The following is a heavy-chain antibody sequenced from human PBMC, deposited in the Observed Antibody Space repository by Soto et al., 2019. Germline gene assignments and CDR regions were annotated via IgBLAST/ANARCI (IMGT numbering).Heavy chain of an antibody. CDR2: ISTTSTYI. CDR1: GFIFSGGA. D-gene: IGHD3-10*02. Sequence: GGSLRLSCEASGFIFSGGAMNWVRQAPGKGLEWVSSISTTSTYIYYADSVKGRFTISRDNAKNSLHLQMNNLRAEDTGVYYCVRDYVMDVWGQGTTVTVSS. CDR3: VRDYVMDV. J-gene: IGHJ6*02. V-gene: IGHV3-21*01.